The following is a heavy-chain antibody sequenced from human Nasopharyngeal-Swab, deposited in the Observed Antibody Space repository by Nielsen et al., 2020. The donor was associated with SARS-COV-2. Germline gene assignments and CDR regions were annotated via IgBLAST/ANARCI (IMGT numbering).Heavy chain of an antibody. CDR2: IYPGDSDT. J-gene: IGHJ4*02. Sequence: SCKGSGYSSTSYWIGGVRQMPGKGLEWMGIIYPGDSDTRYSPSFQGQVTISADKSISTAYLQWSSLKASDTAMYYCARRTYESGSYFFDYWGQGALVTVSA. CDR1: GYSSTSYW. CDR3: ARRTYESGSYFFDY. V-gene: IGHV5-51*01. D-gene: IGHD1-26*01.